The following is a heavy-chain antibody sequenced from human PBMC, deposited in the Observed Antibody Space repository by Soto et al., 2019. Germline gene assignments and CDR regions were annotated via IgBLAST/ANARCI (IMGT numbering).Heavy chain of an antibody. CDR2: INHSGST. Sequence: SETLSLTCAVYGGSFSGSYWNWIRQPPGRGLEWIGEINHSGSTNYNPSLKSRVTISVDTSKNQFSLKLTSVTAADTAVYYCATRLRGVDVWGQGTMVTVSS. D-gene: IGHD3-10*01. CDR3: ATRLRGVDV. J-gene: IGHJ3*01. CDR1: GGSFSGSY. V-gene: IGHV4-34*01.